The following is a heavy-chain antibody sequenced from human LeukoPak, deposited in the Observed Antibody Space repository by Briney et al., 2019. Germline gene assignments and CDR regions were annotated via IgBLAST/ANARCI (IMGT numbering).Heavy chain of an antibody. Sequence: GGSLRLSCAASGFTVSSNYMSWVRQAPGKGLEWVSVIYSGGSTYYADSVKGRFTISRDNSKNTLYLQMNSLRAEDTAVYYCAIDYYDSSGYYSGINYWGQGTLVTVSS. CDR3: AIDYYDSSGYYSGINY. J-gene: IGHJ4*02. D-gene: IGHD3-22*01. CDR1: GFTVSSNY. V-gene: IGHV3-66*01. CDR2: IYSGGST.